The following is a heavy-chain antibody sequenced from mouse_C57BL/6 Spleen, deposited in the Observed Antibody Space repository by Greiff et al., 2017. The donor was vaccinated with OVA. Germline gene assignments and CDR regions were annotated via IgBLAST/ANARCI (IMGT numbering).Heavy chain of an antibody. J-gene: IGHJ4*01. CDR3: ARNYDYYAMDY. Sequence: VQLQQPGAELVKPGASLKLSCKASGFTFTSYWMHWVKQRPGQGLEWIGMIHPNSGSTNYNEKFKSKATLTVYKSSSTAYMQLSSLTSEDSAVYYCARNYDYYAMDYWGQGTSVTVSS. CDR2: IHPNSGST. V-gene: IGHV1-64*01. CDR1: GFTFTSYW. D-gene: IGHD2-4*01.